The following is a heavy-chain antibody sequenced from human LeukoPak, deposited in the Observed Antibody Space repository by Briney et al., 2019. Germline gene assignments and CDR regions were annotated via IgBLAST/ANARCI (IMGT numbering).Heavy chain of an antibody. CDR2: IKQDGSEK. V-gene: IGHV3-7*01. Sequence: GGSLRLSCAASGFTFSSYWMSWARQAPGKGLEWVANIKQDGSEKYYVDSVKGRFTISRDNAKNSLYLQMNSLRAEDTAVYYCASTYDSSGQPPAYWGQGTLVTVSS. CDR3: ASTYDSSGQPPAY. J-gene: IGHJ4*02. D-gene: IGHD3-22*01. CDR1: GFTFSSYW.